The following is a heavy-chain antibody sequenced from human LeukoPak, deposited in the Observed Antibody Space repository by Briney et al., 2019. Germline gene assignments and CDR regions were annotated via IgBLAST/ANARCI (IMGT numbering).Heavy chain of an antibody. V-gene: IGHV1-69*13. Sequence: SVKVSFKASGGTFSSYAISWVRQAPGQGLEWMGGIIPIFGTANYAQKFQGRVTITADESTSTAYMELSSLRSEDTAVYYCARNRGRDGYNYLDYWGQGTLVTVSS. CDR1: GGTFSSYA. D-gene: IGHD5-24*01. CDR3: ARNRGRDGYNYLDY. J-gene: IGHJ4*02. CDR2: IIPIFGTA.